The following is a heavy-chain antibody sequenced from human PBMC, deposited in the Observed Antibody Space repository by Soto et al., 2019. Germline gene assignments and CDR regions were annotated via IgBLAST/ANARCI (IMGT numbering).Heavy chain of an antibody. D-gene: IGHD3-9*01. V-gene: IGHV3-23*01. CDR1: GFTFSSYA. CDR3: AKDLVLRYFDWLPQCFDY. J-gene: IGHJ4*02. Sequence: EVQLLESGGGLVQPGGSLRLSCAASGFTFSSYAMSWVRQAPGKGLEWVSAISGSGGSTYYADSVKGRFTISRDNSKNTLYLQMNSLRAEDTAVYYCAKDLVLRYFDWLPQCFDYWGQGTLVTVSS. CDR2: ISGSGGST.